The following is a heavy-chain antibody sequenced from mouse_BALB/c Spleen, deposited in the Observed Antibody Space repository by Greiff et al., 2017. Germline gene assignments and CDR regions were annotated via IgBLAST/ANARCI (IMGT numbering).Heavy chain of an antibody. CDR2: IWAGGST. J-gene: IGHJ3*01. CDR3: ARYYYGSSPWFAY. CDR1: GFSLPSYG. D-gene: IGHD1-1*01. Sequence: QVQLKQSGPGLVAPSQSLSITCPVSGFSLPSYGVHWVRQPPGKGLEWLGVIWAGGSTNYNSALMSRLSISKDNSKSQVFLKMNSLQTDDTAMYYCARYYYGSSPWFAYWGQGTLVTVSA. V-gene: IGHV2-9*02.